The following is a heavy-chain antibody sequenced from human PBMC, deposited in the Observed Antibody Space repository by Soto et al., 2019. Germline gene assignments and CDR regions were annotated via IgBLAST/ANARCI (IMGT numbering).Heavy chain of an antibody. CDR1: GFTFSSYG. J-gene: IGHJ6*02. CDR3: ASEYCSGGRCYYYGMDG. D-gene: IGHD2-15*01. CDR2: IWYDGSKK. Sequence: QVQLVESGGGVVQPGRSLRLSCAASGFTFSSYGMHWVRQAPGKGLEWVAVIWYDGSKKYYADSVKGRFTISRDNSKNTLYLQMNSLRAEDTAVYYCASEYCSGGRCYYYGMDGWGQGTTVTVSS. V-gene: IGHV3-33*01.